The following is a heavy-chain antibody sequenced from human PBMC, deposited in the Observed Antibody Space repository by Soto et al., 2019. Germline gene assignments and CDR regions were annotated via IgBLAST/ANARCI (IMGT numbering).Heavy chain of an antibody. CDR2: INAGNGNT. D-gene: IGHD6-6*01. CDR3: ARDGGGSSVYYYYGMDV. V-gene: IGHV1-3*01. Sequence: QVQLVQSGAEVKKPGASVKVSCKASGYTFTSYAMPWVRQAPGQRLEWMGWINAGNGNTKYSQKFQGRVTITRDTSASTAYMELSSLRSEDTAVYYCARDGGGSSVYYYYGMDVWGQGTTVTVSS. CDR1: GYTFTSYA. J-gene: IGHJ6*02.